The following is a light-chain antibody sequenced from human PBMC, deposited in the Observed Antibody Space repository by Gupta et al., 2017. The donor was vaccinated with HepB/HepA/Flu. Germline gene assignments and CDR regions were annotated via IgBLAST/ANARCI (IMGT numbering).Light chain of an antibody. CDR1: RSDIGSYTS. Sequence: QSALTQPASVSGSPGQSITISCTGTRSDIGSYTSVSWFHQEAGKAPLLLIYDVSNRPSGVSKRFSGSKSGNTAAMTISGLQAEDEGDYYCSSYIWRGSDSMVFGGGTKFTVL. J-gene: IGLJ2*01. V-gene: IGLV2-14*03. CDR3: SSYIWRGSDSMV. CDR2: DVS.